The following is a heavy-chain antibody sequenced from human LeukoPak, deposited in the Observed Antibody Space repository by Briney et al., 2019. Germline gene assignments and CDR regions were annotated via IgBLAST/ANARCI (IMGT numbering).Heavy chain of an antibody. Sequence: GGSLRLSCAASGFTFSSYGMHWVRQAPGKGLEWVAVISYDGSNKYYADSVKGRFTISRDNSKNTLYLQMNSLRAEDTAVYYCAKTRGRVTTFHYFDYWGQGTLVTVSS. CDR2: ISYDGSNK. CDR3: AKTRGRVTTFHYFDY. J-gene: IGHJ4*02. V-gene: IGHV3-30*18. CDR1: GFTFSSYG. D-gene: IGHD4-17*01.